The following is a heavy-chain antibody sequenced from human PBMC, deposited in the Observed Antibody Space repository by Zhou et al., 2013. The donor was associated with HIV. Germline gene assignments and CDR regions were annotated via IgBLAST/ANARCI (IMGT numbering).Heavy chain of an antibody. CDR2: IDWNGDST. D-gene: IGHD2-2*01. V-gene: IGHV3-20*04. Sequence: EVQLVESGEGVVRPGGPVRLSCAASGFSFDDYGMSWVRQTPGKGLEWVSGIDWNGDSTGYADSVKGRFTISRDNAKNSLYLQMNSLRAEDTALYYCARAGRNELLWSWFDPWGQGTLVTVSS. CDR3: ARAGRNELLWSWFDP. J-gene: IGHJ5*02. CDR1: GFSFDDYG.